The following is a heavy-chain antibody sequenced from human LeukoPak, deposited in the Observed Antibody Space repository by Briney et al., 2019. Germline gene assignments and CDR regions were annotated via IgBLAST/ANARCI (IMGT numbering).Heavy chain of an antibody. CDR3: ARGLDYYDSSGYFSHWFDP. J-gene: IGHJ5*02. D-gene: IGHD3-22*01. CDR1: GYTFTSYG. V-gene: IGHV1-69*05. CDR2: IIPIFGTA. Sequence: SVKVSCTASGYTFTSYGISWVRQAPGQGLEWMGGIIPIFGTANYAQKFQGRVTITTDESTSTAYMELSSLRSEDTAVYYCARGLDYYDSSGYFSHWFDPWGQGTLVTVSS.